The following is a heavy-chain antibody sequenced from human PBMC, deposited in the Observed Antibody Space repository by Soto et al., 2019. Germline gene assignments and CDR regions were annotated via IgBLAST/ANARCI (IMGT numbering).Heavy chain of an antibody. J-gene: IGHJ6*02. D-gene: IGHD6-6*01. CDR2: IIPIFGTA. Sequence: ASVKVSCKASGGTFSSYAISWVRQAPGQGLEWMGGIIPIFGTANYAQKFQGRVTITADESTSTAYMELSSLRSEDTAVYYCVRDTYSSSSRTPTYYYYGMDVWGQGTTVTVSS. CDR1: GGTFSSYA. CDR3: VRDTYSSSSRTPTYYYYGMDV. V-gene: IGHV1-69*13.